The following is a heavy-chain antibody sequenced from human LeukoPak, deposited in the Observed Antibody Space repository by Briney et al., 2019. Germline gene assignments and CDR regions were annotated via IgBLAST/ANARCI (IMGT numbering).Heavy chain of an antibody. CDR1: GGSISSSSYY. CDR2: MYYSGST. Sequence: SETLSLTCTVSGGSISSSSYYWGWIRQPPGKGLEWIGNMYYSGSTYYNPSLKSRVTISVDTSKNQFSLKLSSVTAADTAVYYCARRVTMVRGVIMKYYYYYMDVWGKGTTVTISS. V-gene: IGHV4-39*07. CDR3: ARRVTMVRGVIMKYYYYYMDV. D-gene: IGHD3-10*01. J-gene: IGHJ6*03.